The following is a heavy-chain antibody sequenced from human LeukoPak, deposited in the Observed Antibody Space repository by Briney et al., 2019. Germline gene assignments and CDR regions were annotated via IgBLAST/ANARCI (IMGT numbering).Heavy chain of an antibody. CDR3: ARGSFGGYSYGYFDY. V-gene: IGHV3-30*03. Sequence: GGSLRLSCAASGFTFSSYGMHWVRQAPGKGLEWVAVISYDGSNKYYADSVKGRFTISRDNSKNTLYLQMSSLRAEDTAVYYCARGSFGGYSYGYFDYWGQGTLVTVSS. J-gene: IGHJ4*02. CDR1: GFTFSSYG. D-gene: IGHD5-18*01. CDR2: ISYDGSNK.